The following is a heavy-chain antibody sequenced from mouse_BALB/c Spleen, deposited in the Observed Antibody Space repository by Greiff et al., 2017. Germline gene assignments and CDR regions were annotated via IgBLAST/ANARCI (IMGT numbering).Heavy chain of an antibody. CDR1: GFTFSSYT. D-gene: IGHD1-2*01. J-gene: IGHJ3*01. CDR3: ARQATATPFAY. V-gene: IGHV5-12-2*01. Sequence: EVKLVESGGGLVQPGGSLKLSCAASGFTFSSYTMSWVRQTPEKRLEWVAYISNGGGSTYYPDTVKGRFTISRDNAKNTLYLQMSSLKSEDTAMYYCARQATATPFAYWGQGTLVTVSA. CDR2: ISNGGGST.